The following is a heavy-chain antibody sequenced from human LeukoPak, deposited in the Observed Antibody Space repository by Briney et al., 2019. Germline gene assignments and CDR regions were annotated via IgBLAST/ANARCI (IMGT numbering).Heavy chain of an antibody. V-gene: IGHV3-23*01. CDR2: ISRSVGGT. CDR3: AKDIYGDYGGLDY. Sequence: GGSLRLSCAAPGFTFSSDAMSWIRQAPGKGPYWASVISRSVGGTYSADSVKGRLTNSRDNSKNTLYLQMNSVRAEDTAVYYCAKDIYGDYGGLDYWGQGTLVTVSS. J-gene: IGHJ4*02. CDR1: GFTFSSDA. D-gene: IGHD4-17*01.